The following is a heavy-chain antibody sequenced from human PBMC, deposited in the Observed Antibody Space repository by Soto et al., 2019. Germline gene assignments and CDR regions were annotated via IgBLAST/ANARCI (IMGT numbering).Heavy chain of an antibody. CDR1: GFSFSDYA. Sequence: GGSLRLSCAASGFSFSDYAMIWVRQAPGKGLEWVSGLYGSAGGIHYADSVKGRFTISRDNYANSVYLQMNSLRVEDTAMYYCAKDAVSRDGVWLAHDWGQGTVVTVSS. D-gene: IGHD5-12*01. CDR2: LYGSAGGI. CDR3: AKDAVSRDGVWLAHD. J-gene: IGHJ1*01. V-gene: IGHV3-23*01.